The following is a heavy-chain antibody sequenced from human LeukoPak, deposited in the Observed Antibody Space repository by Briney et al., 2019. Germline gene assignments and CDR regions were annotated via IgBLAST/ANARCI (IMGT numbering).Heavy chain of an antibody. CDR3: TRVGYIDEGIDY. D-gene: IGHD5-24*01. Sequence: GESLRLSCVASGFPFSSYWMTWVRQAPGKGLEWVANIKQDGSKKSYVDSVKGRFTISRDNAKNSLYLQMNSLRAEDTAIYYCTRVGYIDEGIDYWGQGTLVTVSS. CDR1: GFPFSSYW. V-gene: IGHV3-7*04. J-gene: IGHJ4*02. CDR2: IKQDGSKK.